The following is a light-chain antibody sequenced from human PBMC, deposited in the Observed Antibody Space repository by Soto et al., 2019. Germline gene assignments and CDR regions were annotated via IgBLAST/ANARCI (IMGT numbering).Light chain of an antibody. J-gene: IGKJ1*01. CDR3: QQYTNSRWT. CDR2: GAS. Sequence: IVLTQSPGTLSLSPGERATISCRASQTVASNYFAWYQQKPGQAPRLLLNGASSRATGVPDRFSGSGSGTDFTLTISRLEPEDFAVYYCQQYTNSRWTFGQGTKVDI. CDR1: QTVASNY. V-gene: IGKV3-20*01.